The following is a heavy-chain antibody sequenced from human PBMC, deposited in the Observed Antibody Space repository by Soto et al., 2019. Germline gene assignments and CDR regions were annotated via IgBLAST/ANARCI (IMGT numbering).Heavy chain of an antibody. J-gene: IGHJ6*02. D-gene: IGHD2-2*01. Sequence: QVQLVQSGAEVKKPGSSVKVSCKASGGTFSSYAISWVRQAPGQGLEWMGGIIPIFGTANYAQKFQGRVTSTADEATSTADMELSRLRCEDTAVYYCARDSVLVPAAMRPWGRYYYYYGMDVWGQGTTVTVSS. CDR3: ARDSVLVPAAMRPWGRYYYYYGMDV. CDR1: GGTFSSYA. V-gene: IGHV1-69*12. CDR2: IIPIFGTA.